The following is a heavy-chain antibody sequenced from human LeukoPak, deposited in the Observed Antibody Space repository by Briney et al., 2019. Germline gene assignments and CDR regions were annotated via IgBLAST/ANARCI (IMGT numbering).Heavy chain of an antibody. CDR1: GYTLTELS. Sequence: ASVKVSCKVSGYTLTELSMHWVRQAPGKGLEWMGGFDPEDGETIYAQKFQGRVTMTEDTSTDTAYMELSSRRSEDTAVYYCATVGIAAAGTLDYWGQGTLVTVSS. D-gene: IGHD6-13*01. J-gene: IGHJ4*02. V-gene: IGHV1-24*01. CDR3: ATVGIAAAGTLDY. CDR2: FDPEDGET.